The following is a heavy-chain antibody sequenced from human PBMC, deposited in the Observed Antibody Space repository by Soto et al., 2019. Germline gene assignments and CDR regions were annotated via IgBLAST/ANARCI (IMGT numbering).Heavy chain of an antibody. V-gene: IGHV1-8*01. CDR3: ARGGVVVVAARCMGLYWFDP. CDR2: MNPSSGNT. CDR1: GYTFTSYD. D-gene: IGHD2-15*01. Sequence: QVQLVQSGAEVKKPGASVKVSCKASGYTFTSYDINWVRQATGQGLEWMGWMNPSSGNTGYAQKFQGRVTRTRKTSISTAYMELSSLRSEDTAVYYCARGGVVVVAARCMGLYWFDPWGQGTLVTVSS. J-gene: IGHJ5*02.